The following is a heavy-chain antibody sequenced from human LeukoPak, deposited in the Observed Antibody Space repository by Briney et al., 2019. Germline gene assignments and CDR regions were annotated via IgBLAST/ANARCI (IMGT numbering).Heavy chain of an antibody. CDR1: GGSISSSNW. CDR2: IYHSGST. Sequence: TSSETLSLTCAVSGGSISSSNWWSWVRQPPGKGLEWIGEIYHSGSTNYNPSLKSRVTISVDKSKNQFSLKLGSVTAAGTAVYYCARRYAWGYYYYMDVWGKGTTVTISS. D-gene: IGHD2-2*01. J-gene: IGHJ6*03. V-gene: IGHV4-4*02. CDR3: ARRYAWGYYYYMDV.